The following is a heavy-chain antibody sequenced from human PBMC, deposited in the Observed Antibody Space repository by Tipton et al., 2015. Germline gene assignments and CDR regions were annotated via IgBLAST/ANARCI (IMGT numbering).Heavy chain of an antibody. J-gene: IGHJ4*02. CDR2: IQYSGGT. V-gene: IGHV4-59*01. D-gene: IGHD4-23*01. CDR3: ARARGRHGGLFDS. Sequence: TLSLTCSVSSDSISKYYWSWIRQPPGKELEWIGYIQYSGGTNYNPSLESRVSISVDTSKTQFSLEMRSMTATDTAVYYCARARGRHGGLFDSWGQGTLVTVSS. CDR1: SDSISKYY.